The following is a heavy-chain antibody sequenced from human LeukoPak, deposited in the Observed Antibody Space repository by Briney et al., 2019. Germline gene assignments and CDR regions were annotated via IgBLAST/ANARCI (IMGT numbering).Heavy chain of an antibody. J-gene: IGHJ4*02. Sequence: SVKVPCKASGGTFSSYAISWVRQAPGQGLEWMGRIIPIFGTANYAQKFQGRVTITTDESTSTAYMELSSLRSEDTAVYYCATSLAGDYYDSSGYSHWGQGTLVTVSS. CDR3: ATSLAGDYYDSSGYSH. CDR1: GGTFSSYA. CDR2: IIPIFGTA. D-gene: IGHD3-22*01. V-gene: IGHV1-69*05.